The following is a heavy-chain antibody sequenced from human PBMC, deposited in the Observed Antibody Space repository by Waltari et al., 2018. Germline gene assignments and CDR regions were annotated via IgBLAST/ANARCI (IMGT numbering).Heavy chain of an antibody. V-gene: IGHV3-30*02. D-gene: IGHD3-3*01. CDR2: ISDDGRNK. Sequence: QVQLVESGGGVVQPGGSLRLSCAASGFTFREYAMHWVRQAPGKGLEGVTLISDDGRNKYYADSVKGRFTISRDDSKNTLDLQMNSLRDEDTAIYYCARERRGYYAEWWGQGTLVAVSS. CDR3: ARERRGYYAEW. CDR1: GFTFREYA. J-gene: IGHJ4*02.